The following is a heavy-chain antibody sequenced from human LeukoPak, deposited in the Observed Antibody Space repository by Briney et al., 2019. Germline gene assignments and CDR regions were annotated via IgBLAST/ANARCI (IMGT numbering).Heavy chain of an antibody. CDR3: ARGRSGSTGSLDY. CDR2: IRTSAGDT. D-gene: IGHD1-26*01. CDR1: GFTFNSYA. Sequence: GGALGLSCSASGFTFNSYAMSWVRPAPGKGLEWVSAIRTSAGDTYYADSVKGRFTISRDNSKNTLYLQMNSLRAEDTALYYCARGRSGSTGSLDYWGQGTLVTVSS. V-gene: IGHV3-23*01. J-gene: IGHJ4*02.